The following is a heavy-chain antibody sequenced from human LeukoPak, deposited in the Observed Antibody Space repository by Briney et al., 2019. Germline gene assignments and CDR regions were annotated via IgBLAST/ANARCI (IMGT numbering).Heavy chain of an antibody. CDR3: ARDISGGSHVFDI. J-gene: IGHJ3*02. CDR2: IYYSGRT. V-gene: IGHV4-59*08. CDR1: GGSISGYS. D-gene: IGHD3-3*02. Sequence: SETLSLTCTVSGGSISGYSWNWIRQPPGKGLEWIGSIYYSGRTNYNPSLESRVTISLDTSKNQFSLQLNSATAVDTAVYYCARDISGGSHVFDIWGQGTMVTVSS.